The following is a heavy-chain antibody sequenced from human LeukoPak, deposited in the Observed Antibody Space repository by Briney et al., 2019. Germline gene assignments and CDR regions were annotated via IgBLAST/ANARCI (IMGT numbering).Heavy chain of an antibody. D-gene: IGHD3-10*01. Sequence: SETLSLTCAVSGGSISSSNWWSWVLQPPGKGLEWIGEIYHSGSTNYNPSLKSRVTISVDKSKNQFSLKLSSVTAADTAVYYCAVGGVYLRGGAEAFDIWGQGTMVTVSS. V-gene: IGHV4-4*02. CDR1: GGSISSSNW. J-gene: IGHJ3*02. CDR3: AVGGVYLRGGAEAFDI. CDR2: IYHSGST.